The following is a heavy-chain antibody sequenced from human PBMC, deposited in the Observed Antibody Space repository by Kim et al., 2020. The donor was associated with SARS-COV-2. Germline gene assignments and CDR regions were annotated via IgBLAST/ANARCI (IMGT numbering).Heavy chain of an antibody. CDR3: AREGIVGATGGVVDY. Sequence: PSLKSRVTISVDTSKNQFALELGSVTAADTAVYYCAREGIVGATGGVVDYWGQGTLVTVSS. V-gene: IGHV4-39*06. D-gene: IGHD1-26*01. J-gene: IGHJ4*02.